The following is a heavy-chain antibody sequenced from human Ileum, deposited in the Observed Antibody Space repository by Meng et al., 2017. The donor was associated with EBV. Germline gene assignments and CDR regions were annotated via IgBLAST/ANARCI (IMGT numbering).Heavy chain of an antibody. V-gene: IGHV4-39*07. CDR2: IFNSGST. CDR3: ARDYSSSWYSGGFFKY. J-gene: IGHJ1*01. Sequence: LPLPKSGPALVMPSKTLSLPCTVSGASISSTPYYWGWIRQPPGKGLEWIGNIFNSGSTSYSPSLKSRVTISVDTSKNQFSLKLSSVTAADTAVYYCARDYSSSWYSGGFFKYWGQGILVTVSS. CDR1: GASISSTPYY. D-gene: IGHD6-13*01.